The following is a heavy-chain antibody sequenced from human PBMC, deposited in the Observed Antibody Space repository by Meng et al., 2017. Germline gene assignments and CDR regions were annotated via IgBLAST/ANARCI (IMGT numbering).Heavy chain of an antibody. V-gene: IGHV1-2*06. CDR2: IIPSSGDA. Sequence: HVQVVQFGAEVKKPGASVKLSCRASGYPFIDAYVHWVRQAPGQGLEWMGRIIPSSGDANSAQKFLGRVTLTWDTSISTAYMELSSLRSDDTAIYYCARDGGNYDFDYWGQGTLVTVSS. CDR1: GYPFIDAY. CDR3: ARDGGNYDFDY. J-gene: IGHJ4*02. D-gene: IGHD1-7*01.